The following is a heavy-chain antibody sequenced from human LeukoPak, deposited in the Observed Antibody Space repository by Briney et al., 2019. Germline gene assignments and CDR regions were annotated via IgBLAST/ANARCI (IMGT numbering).Heavy chain of an antibody. J-gene: IGHJ4*02. D-gene: IGHD6-19*01. Sequence: PSETLSLTCAVSNDSVSSSNWWNWVRQSPGKGLEWIGEVHHSGSTHYNPSLKSRVTISVDKSKNHFSLKLTSVTAADTAVYYCARPSSGWYFDYWGQGTLVTVSS. CDR1: NDSVSSSNW. V-gene: IGHV4-4*02. CDR3: ARPSSGWYFDY. CDR2: VHHSGST.